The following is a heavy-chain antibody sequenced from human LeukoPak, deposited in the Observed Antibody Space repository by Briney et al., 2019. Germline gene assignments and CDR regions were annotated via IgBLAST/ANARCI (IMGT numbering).Heavy chain of an antibody. CDR2: ISAYNGNT. CDR3: ARDSPCSGGSCYWFDP. J-gene: IGHJ5*02. Sequence: ASVKVSCKASGYTFTSFGISWVRQAPGQGLEWMGWISAYNGNTNYAQKLQGRVTITADESTSTAYMELSSLRSEDTAVYYCARDSPCSGGSCYWFDPWGQGTLVTVSS. CDR1: GYTFTSFG. D-gene: IGHD2-15*01. V-gene: IGHV1-18*01.